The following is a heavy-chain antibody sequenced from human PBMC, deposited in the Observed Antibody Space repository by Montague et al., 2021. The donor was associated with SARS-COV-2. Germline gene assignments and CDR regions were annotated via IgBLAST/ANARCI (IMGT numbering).Heavy chain of an antibody. D-gene: IGHD1-1*01. V-gene: IGHV4-39*01. CDR2: VHYSGRP. Sequence: SETLSLTCTVSGASISSSSYNWGWIRQPPGKGLEWIGSVHYSGRPYYXPCVKSRVTIYVDTSKDQLSLKLSSVTAADTAVYYCTRHVHMTWPEPSPGFDYWGQGTLVTVSS. CDR1: GASISSSSYN. J-gene: IGHJ4*02. CDR3: TRHVHMTWPEPSPGFDY.